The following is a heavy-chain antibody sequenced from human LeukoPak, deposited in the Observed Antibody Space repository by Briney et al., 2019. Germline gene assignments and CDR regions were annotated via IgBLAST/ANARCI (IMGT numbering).Heavy chain of an antibody. CDR3: ARDRSSGWYVVDY. CDR1: GGSISSYY. D-gene: IGHD6-19*01. V-gene: IGHV4-4*07. J-gene: IGHJ4*02. Sequence: PSETLSLTCAVYGGSISSYYWSWIRQPAGKGLEWIGRVYSSGSTNYNPSLKSRVTMSIDTSKNQFSLKLSSVTAADTAVYYCARDRSSGWYVVDYWGQGTLVTVSS. CDR2: VYSSGST.